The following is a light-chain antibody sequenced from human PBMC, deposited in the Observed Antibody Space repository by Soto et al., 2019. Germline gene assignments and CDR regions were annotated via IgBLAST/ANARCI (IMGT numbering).Light chain of an antibody. CDR1: QSVNLN. J-gene: IGKJ3*01. CDR3: HQYNSWPRGT. V-gene: IGKV3-15*01. CDR2: GAS. Sequence: EIMMTQSPGTLSVSPGEGATLSCTASQSVNLNLAWYQQKPGQPPRLLLYGASTRATGIPVRLRVSGPGTESTLTIRSLQSDDSAVSYCHQYNSWPRGTFGPGTKVESK.